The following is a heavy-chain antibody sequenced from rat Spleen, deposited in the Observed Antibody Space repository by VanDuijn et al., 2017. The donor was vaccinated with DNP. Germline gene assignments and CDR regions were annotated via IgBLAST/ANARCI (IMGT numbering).Heavy chain of an antibody. Sequence: EVQLQESGPGLVKPSQSLSLTCSVTGYSITSNYWGWIRKFPGSKMEWIGHISYSGRTSYNPSLKSRISITRDTSKNQFFLQLNSLTTEDTATYYCARLRLEWEVRAMDAWGQGTSVTVSS. J-gene: IGHJ4*01. CDR3: ARLRLEWEVRAMDA. CDR1: GYSITSNY. D-gene: IGHD1-1*01. CDR2: ISYSGRT. V-gene: IGHV3-1*01.